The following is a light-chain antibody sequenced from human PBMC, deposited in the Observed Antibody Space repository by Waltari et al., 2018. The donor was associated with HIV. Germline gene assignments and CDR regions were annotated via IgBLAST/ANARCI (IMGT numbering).Light chain of an antibody. CDR1: KLGDKY. V-gene: IGLV3-1*01. Sequence: SYEVTQPPSVSVCPGQTASITCSGDKLGDKYACWYQQRPGQSPVLVIYQDSKRPSAIPERFSGSNSGNTATLTISGTQAMDEADYYCQAWDSSTVVFGGGTKLTVL. CDR2: QDS. J-gene: IGLJ2*01. CDR3: QAWDSSTVV.